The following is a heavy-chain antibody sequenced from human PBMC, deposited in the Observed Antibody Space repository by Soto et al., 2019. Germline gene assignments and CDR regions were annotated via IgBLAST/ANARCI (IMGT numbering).Heavy chain of an antibody. V-gene: IGHV3-11*01. CDR1: GFTFSDYY. J-gene: IGHJ6*02. CDR3: AKDIDILTGQDYYYYGMDV. CDR2: ISSSGSTI. D-gene: IGHD3-9*01. Sequence: GGSLRLSCAASGFTFSDYYMSWIRQAPGKGLEWVSYISSSGSTIYYADSVKGRFTISRDNSKNSLYLQMNSLRTEDTALYYCAKDIDILTGQDYYYYGMDVWGQGTTVTVSS.